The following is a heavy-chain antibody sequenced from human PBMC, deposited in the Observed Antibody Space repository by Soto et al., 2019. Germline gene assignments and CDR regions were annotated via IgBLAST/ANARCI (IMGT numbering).Heavy chain of an antibody. J-gene: IGHJ6*02. V-gene: IGHV3-30-3*01. D-gene: IGHD5-18*01. CDR3: AREEDTAMVPHSPKHHTKEYYYGMDV. CDR2: ISYDGSNK. Sequence: GGSLRLSCAASGFTFSSYAMHWVRQAPGKGLEWVAVISYDGSNKYYADSVKGRFTISRDNSKNTLYLQMNSLRAEDTAVYYCAREEDTAMVPHSPKHHTKEYYYGMDVWGQGTTVTVSS. CDR1: GFTFSSYA.